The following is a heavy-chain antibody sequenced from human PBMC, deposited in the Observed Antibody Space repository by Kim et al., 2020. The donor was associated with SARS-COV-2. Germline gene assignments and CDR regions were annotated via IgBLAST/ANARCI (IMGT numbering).Heavy chain of an antibody. CDR1: GFTFSSYG. CDR2: IWYDGSNK. Sequence: GGSLRLSCAASGFTFSSYGMHWVRQAPGKGLEWVAVIWYDGSNKYYADSVKGRFTISRDNSKNTLYLQMNSLRAEDTAVYYCAKALRYFDWHNAFDIWGRGRKVTGS. D-gene: IGHD3-9*01. V-gene: IGHV3-33*06. CDR3: AKALRYFDWHNAFDI. J-gene: IGHJ3*02.